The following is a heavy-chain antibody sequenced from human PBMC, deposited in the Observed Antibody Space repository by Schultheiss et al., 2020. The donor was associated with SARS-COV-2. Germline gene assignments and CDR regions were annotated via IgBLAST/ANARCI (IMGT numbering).Heavy chain of an antibody. CDR2: ISWNSGSI. V-gene: IGHV3-9*01. D-gene: IGHD6-13*01. CDR3: AKDYSSSWSYNWFDP. J-gene: IGHJ5*02. Sequence: SLKISCAASGFTFSSYWMSWVRQAPGKGLEWVSGISWNSGSIGYADSVKGRFTISRDNAKNSLYLQMNSLRAEDTALYYCAKDYSSSWSYNWFDPWGQGTLVTVSS. CDR1: GFTFSSYW.